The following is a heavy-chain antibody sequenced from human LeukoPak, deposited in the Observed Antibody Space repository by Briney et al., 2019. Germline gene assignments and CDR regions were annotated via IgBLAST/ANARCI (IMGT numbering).Heavy chain of an antibody. CDR1: GFXFSSYE. J-gene: IGHJ3*02. CDR2: ISSSGTI. D-gene: IGHD1-1*01. Sequence: GGSLRLSCAASGFXFSSYEINWVRQAPGKGLEWVSYISSSGTIYYADSVKGRFIISRDNAKNLLYLQMNSLRAEDTAVYYCAREGYDAFDIWGQGRMVTVSS. V-gene: IGHV3-48*03. CDR3: AREGYDAFDI.